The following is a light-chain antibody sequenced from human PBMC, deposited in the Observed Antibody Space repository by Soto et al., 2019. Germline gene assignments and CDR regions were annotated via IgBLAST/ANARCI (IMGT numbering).Light chain of an antibody. J-gene: IGLJ2*01. CDR3: SSYASSSTL. CDR2: EVS. Sequence: QSALTQPASVSGSPGQSITISCTGTSSDVGGYNYVSWYQQHPGKAPKLIIYEVSNRPSGVSNRFSGSKSGNTASLTISGLQDEDEADYYCSSYASSSTLFGGGTKLTVL. V-gene: IGLV2-14*01. CDR1: SSDVGGYNY.